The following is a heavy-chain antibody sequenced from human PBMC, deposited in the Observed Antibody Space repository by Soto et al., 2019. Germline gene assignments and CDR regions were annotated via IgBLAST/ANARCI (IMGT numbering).Heavy chain of an antibody. Sequence: QITLKESGPTLVKPTQTLTLTCTFSGFSLTTRGVGVGWIRQPPGKALECLALIYWDDDKRYSPSLQSRLSITKDTPKNQVVPTMTNVDPVDTATYYCAHIPNYYQYDWFDPWGQGTLVSVSS. V-gene: IGHV2-5*02. CDR3: AHIPNYYQYDWFDP. CDR1: GFSLTTRGVG. J-gene: IGHJ5*02. D-gene: IGHD3-16*01. CDR2: IYWDDDK.